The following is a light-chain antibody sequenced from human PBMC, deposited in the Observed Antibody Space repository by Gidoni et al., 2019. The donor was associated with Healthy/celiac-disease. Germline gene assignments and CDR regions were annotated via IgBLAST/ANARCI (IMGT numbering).Light chain of an antibody. CDR2: SAS. CDR3: QQSYSTPRT. CDR1: QSMSSY. Sequence: EIQMTQSPSSLSASVGDRVTITCRASQSMSSYLNWYQHKPGKAPKLLIYSASSLQSGVPSRFSGSGSGTDFTLTISSLQPEDFATYYCQQSYSTPRTFGQGTKVEIK. V-gene: IGKV1-39*01. J-gene: IGKJ1*01.